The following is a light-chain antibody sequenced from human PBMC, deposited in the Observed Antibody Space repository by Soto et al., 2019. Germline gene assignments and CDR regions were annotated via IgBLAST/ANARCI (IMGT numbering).Light chain of an antibody. Sequence: EIVLTQSPGTLSLSPWERATLSCRASQSVSNNYLAWYQQKPGQCPRLLIYGASNRATGIPDRFSGSGSGTEFTLTISSLQPDDFATYYCQQYNSYSTVGPGTKVEIK. CDR2: GAS. J-gene: IGKJ1*01. CDR1: QSVSNNY. CDR3: QQYNSYST. V-gene: IGKV3-20*01.